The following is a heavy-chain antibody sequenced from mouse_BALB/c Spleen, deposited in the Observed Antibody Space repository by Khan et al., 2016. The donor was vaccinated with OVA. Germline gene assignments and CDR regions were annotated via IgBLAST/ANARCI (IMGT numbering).Heavy chain of an antibody. CDR2: IWAGGST. CDR1: GFSLTNYG. V-gene: IGHV2-9*02. Sequence: QVQLKQSGPGLVAPSQSLSITCTVSGFSLTNYGVHWVRQPPREGLEWLGVIWAGGSTNYNSALMSRLSISKDNSKGQVFLKMNSLQTNDTAMYYCARPYYGSAWFAYWGQGTLVTVSA. D-gene: IGHD1-1*01. J-gene: IGHJ3*01. CDR3: ARPYYGSAWFAY.